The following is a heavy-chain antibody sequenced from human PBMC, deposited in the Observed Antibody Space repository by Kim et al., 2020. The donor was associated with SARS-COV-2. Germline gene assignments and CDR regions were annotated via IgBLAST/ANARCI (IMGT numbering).Heavy chain of an antibody. D-gene: IGHD1-26*01. Sequence: SETLSLTCTVSGGSISSSSYYWGWIRQPPGKGLEWIGSIYYSGSTYYNPSLKSRVTISVDTSKNQFSLKLSSVTAADTAVYYCARLDPDIVGATSEFVKFDYWGQGTLVTVSS. J-gene: IGHJ4*02. CDR3: ARLDPDIVGATSEFVKFDY. CDR1: GGSISSSSYY. CDR2: IYYSGST. V-gene: IGHV4-39*01.